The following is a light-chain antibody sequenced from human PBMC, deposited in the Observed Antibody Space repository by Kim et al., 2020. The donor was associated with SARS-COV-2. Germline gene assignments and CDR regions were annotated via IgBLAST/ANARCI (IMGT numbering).Light chain of an antibody. V-gene: IGLV2-14*03. Sequence: GKSLTISCAGTSNDIGGFYYVSWYQQHPGKAPILIIYDVNHRPSGISYRFSGSKSGDTASLTISGLQPEDEADYYCGSYADSNTWVLGGGTKVTVL. CDR1: SNDIGGFYY. CDR3: GSYADSNTWV. J-gene: IGLJ3*02. CDR2: DVN.